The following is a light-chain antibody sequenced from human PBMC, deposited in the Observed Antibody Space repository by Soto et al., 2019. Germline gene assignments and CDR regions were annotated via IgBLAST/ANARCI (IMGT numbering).Light chain of an antibody. CDR2: GAS. V-gene: IGKV3-11*01. J-gene: IGKJ2*01. Sequence: EIVLTQSPATLSLSPGERATLSCRASQSVGSYLAWYQQKPGQAPRLLIYGASNRATGIPARFSGSGSGTDFTLSISSLEAEDFAVYYCQQYYDTPYTFGQGTRLEI. CDR3: QQYYDTPYT. CDR1: QSVGSY.